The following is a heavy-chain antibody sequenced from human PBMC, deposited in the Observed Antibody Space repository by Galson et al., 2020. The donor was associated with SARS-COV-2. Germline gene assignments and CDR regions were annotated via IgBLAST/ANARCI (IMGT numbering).Heavy chain of an antibody. J-gene: IGHJ5*02. Sequence: ASVKVSCKVSGYILTELSMHWVRQAPGKGLEWMGGFDPEDGETIYAQKFQGRVTMTEDTSTDTAYMELSSLRSEDTAVYYCATGSPWGRDNWFDPWGQGTLVTVSS. CDR1: GYILTELS. V-gene: IGHV1-24*01. D-gene: IGHD7-27*01. CDR3: ATGSPWGRDNWFDP. CDR2: FDPEDGET.